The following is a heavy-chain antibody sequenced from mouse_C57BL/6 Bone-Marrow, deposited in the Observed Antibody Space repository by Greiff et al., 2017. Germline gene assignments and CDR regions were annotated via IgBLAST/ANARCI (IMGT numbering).Heavy chain of an antibody. Sequence: QVQLQQSGAELVRPGTSVKVSCKASGYAFTNYLIEWVKQRPGQGLEWIGVINPGGGGTNYNEKFKGKATLTADKSSSTSYMQLSSLTSEDSAVYFCARTYYSNYYAMDYWGQGTSVTVSS. D-gene: IGHD2-5*01. CDR2: INPGGGGT. CDR1: GYAFTNYL. V-gene: IGHV1-54*01. CDR3: ARTYYSNYYAMDY. J-gene: IGHJ4*01.